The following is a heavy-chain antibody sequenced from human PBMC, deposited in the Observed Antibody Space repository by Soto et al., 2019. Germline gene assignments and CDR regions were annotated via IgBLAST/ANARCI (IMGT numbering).Heavy chain of an antibody. CDR1: GGSISSYY. CDR3: ARPHGGSSGWDNWFDP. CDR2: IYYSGST. V-gene: IGHV4-59*01. Sequence: SETLSLTCTVSGGSISSYYWSWIRQPPGKGLEWIGYIYYSGSTNYNPSPKSRVTISVDTSKNQFSLKLSSVTAADTAVYYCARPHGGSSGWDNWFDPWGQGTLVTVSS. J-gene: IGHJ5*02. D-gene: IGHD6-25*01.